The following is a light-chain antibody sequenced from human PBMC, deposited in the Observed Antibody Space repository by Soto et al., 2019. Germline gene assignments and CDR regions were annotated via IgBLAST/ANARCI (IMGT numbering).Light chain of an antibody. V-gene: IGKV1-33*01. J-gene: IGKJ2*01. CDR3: QQYDDLPRT. CDR2: DAS. CDR1: QDISNN. Sequence: DIRMTQSPSSLSASVGDRVTITCQASQDISNNLHWYQVKPGKAPKLLIYDASNLETGVPSRFSGSGSGTDVTFTINSLEPEDVATYYCQQYDDLPRTFGQGTKLQVK.